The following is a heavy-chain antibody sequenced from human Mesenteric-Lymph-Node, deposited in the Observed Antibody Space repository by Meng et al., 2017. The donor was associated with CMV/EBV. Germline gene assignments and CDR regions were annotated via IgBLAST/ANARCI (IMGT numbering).Heavy chain of an antibody. CDR3: KGYYGLDV. V-gene: IGHV3-23*01. CDR1: GFTFSSYV. J-gene: IGHJ6*02. CDR2: ISGGSDST. Sequence: GGSLRLSCAASGFTFSSYVMSWVRQAPGQGLEWVSAISGGSDSTYYADSVKGRFTISRDNAKNSQYLQMNSLRAEDTAVYYCKGYYGLDVWGQGTTVTVSS.